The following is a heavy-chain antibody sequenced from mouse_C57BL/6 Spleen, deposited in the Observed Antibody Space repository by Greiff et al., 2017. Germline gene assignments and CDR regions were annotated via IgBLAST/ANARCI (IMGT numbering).Heavy chain of an antibody. Sequence: QVQLQQSGPELVKPGASVKISCKASGYAFSSSWMNWVKQRPGKGLEWIGRIYPGDGDTNYNGKFKGKAALTADKSSSTAYMQLSSLTSEDSAVYFCAREGDGYVDYWGQGTTLTVSS. CDR2: IYPGDGDT. J-gene: IGHJ2*01. D-gene: IGHD2-3*01. CDR3: AREGDGYVDY. V-gene: IGHV1-82*01. CDR1: GYAFSSSW.